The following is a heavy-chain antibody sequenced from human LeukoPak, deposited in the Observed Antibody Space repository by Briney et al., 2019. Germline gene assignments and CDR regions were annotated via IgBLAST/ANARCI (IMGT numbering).Heavy chain of an antibody. J-gene: IGHJ4*02. CDR1: GFTFSSYS. CDR2: ISSSSSYI. D-gene: IGHD3-16*01. Sequence: GGSLRLYCAASGFTFSSYSMNWVRQAPGKGLEWVSSISSSSSYIYYADSVKGRFTISRDNAKNSLYLQMNSLRAEDTAVYYCARVWGYGNWYFDYWGQGTLVTVSS. V-gene: IGHV3-21*01. CDR3: ARVWGYGNWYFDY.